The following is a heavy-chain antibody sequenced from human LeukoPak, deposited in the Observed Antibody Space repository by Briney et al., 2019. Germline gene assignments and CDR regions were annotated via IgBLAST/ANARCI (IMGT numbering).Heavy chain of an antibody. CDR2: ITGGGENT. J-gene: IGHJ4*02. Sequence: PGKSLRLSCAASGFTFGSCAMSWVRQAPGKGLEWVSTITGGGENTYYADSVRGRFTISRDNSKTTLHLQMNGLRPEDTAVYYCAKVLTGSQDYWGQGTLVTLSS. V-gene: IGHV3-23*01. CDR3: AKVLTGSQDY. D-gene: IGHD7-27*01. CDR1: GFTFGSCA.